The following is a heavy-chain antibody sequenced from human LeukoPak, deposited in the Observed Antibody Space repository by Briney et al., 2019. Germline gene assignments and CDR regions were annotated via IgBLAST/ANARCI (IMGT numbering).Heavy chain of an antibody. V-gene: IGHV3-7*04. CDR2: IKQDGSEK. D-gene: IGHD3-3*01. Sequence: PGGSLRLSCAASGFTFSSYWMSWVRQAPGKGLEWVANIKQDGSEKYYVDSVKGRFTISRDNAKNSLYLQMNSLRAEDTAVYYCARGQTYYDFWSGLLYYFDYWGQGTLVTVSS. CDR1: GFTFSSYW. J-gene: IGHJ4*02. CDR3: ARGQTYYDFWSGLLYYFDY.